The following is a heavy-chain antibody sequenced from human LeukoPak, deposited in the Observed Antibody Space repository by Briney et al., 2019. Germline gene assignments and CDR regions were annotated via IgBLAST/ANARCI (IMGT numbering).Heavy chain of an antibody. CDR3: ANAGDSSGYYLNFDC. V-gene: IGHV4-34*01. CDR1: GGSFSGYY. Sequence: PSETLSLTCAVYGGSFSGYYWSWIRQPPGKGLEWIGEINHSGSTNYNPSLKSRVTISVDTSKNQFSLKLSSVTAADTAVYYCANAGDSSGYYLNFDCWGQGTLVTVSS. CDR2: INHSGST. D-gene: IGHD3-22*01. J-gene: IGHJ4*02.